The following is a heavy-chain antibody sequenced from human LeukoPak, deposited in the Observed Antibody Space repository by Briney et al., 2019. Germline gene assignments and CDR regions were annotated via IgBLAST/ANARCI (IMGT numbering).Heavy chain of an antibody. CDR2: ISGSGGGT. CDR1: GFTFSSYA. V-gene: IGHV3-23*01. Sequence: GGSLRLSCAASGFTFSSYAMTWVRQAPGKGLEWVSGISGSGGGTYYTDSVKGRFTISRDNSKNTLCLQMNSLRAEDTAVYYCAKDTLGYCSGGICYNYWGQGTLVTVSS. D-gene: IGHD2-15*01. J-gene: IGHJ4*02. CDR3: AKDTLGYCSGGICYNY.